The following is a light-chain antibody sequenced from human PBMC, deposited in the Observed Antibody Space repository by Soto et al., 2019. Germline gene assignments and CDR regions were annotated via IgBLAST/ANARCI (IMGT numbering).Light chain of an antibody. Sequence: DIQMTQSPSSVSASVGDTVIISCQASQGISSWLSWYQQKPGRAPKLLIYTGSSLQSGVPSRFSGTGSGTDFTLTISTLQPEDVATYYCRQANSFPLTFGGGTKVEIK. J-gene: IGKJ4*01. V-gene: IGKV1-12*01. CDR3: RQANSFPLT. CDR1: QGISSW. CDR2: TGS.